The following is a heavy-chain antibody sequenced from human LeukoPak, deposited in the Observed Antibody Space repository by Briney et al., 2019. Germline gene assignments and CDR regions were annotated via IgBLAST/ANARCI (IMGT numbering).Heavy chain of an antibody. D-gene: IGHD3-10*01. CDR3: ARIKVPNWRYYGSGSPPLFGMDV. CDR2: MNPNSGNT. Sequence: ASVKVSCKASGYTFTSYDINWVRQATGQGLEWMGWMNPNSGNTGYAQKFQGRVTMTRNTSISTAYMELSSLRSEDTAVYYCARIKVPNWRYYGSGSPPLFGMDVWGQGTTVTVSS. V-gene: IGHV1-8*01. J-gene: IGHJ6*02. CDR1: GYTFTSYD.